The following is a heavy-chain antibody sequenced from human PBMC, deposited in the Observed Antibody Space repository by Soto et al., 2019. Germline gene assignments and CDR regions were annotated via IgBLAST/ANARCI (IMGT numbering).Heavy chain of an antibody. CDR3: AKGPVRFDY. CDR1: GFTFSSNA. J-gene: IGHJ4*02. D-gene: IGHD1-1*01. CDR2: ITGSGANT. V-gene: IGHV3-23*01. Sequence: EVQLLESGGGLVQPGGSLRISCAASGFTFSSNALYWVRQAPGKGLEWVAAITGSGANTYYADSAKGRSTISRDNFKNTVYLEMNSLRADDTAVYYCAKGPVRFDYWGQGTLVTVSS.